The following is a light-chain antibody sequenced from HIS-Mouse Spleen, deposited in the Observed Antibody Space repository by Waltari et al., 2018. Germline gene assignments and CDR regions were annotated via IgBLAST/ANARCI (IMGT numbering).Light chain of an antibody. CDR3: SSYAGSNNYV. V-gene: IGLV2-8*01. CDR2: EVS. Sequence: QSALTQPPSASGSPGPSVTISCTGTSSDVGGYNYFPWYQQHPGKAPKLMIYEVSKRPSGVPDRFSGSKSGNTASLTVSGLQAEDEADYYCSSYAGSNNYVFGTGTKVTVL. CDR1: SSDVGGYNY. J-gene: IGLJ1*01.